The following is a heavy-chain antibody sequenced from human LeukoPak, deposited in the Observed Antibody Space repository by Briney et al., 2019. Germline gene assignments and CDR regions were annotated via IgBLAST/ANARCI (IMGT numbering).Heavy chain of an antibody. D-gene: IGHD3-10*01. Sequence: ASVKVSCKASGYPFTGYYIHWVRQAPGQGLEWMGWIDPNSGGTNYAQKFQGRVTMTRDTSISTTYMELNRLISDDTAVYYCARVWEELEIITPLLFWGQGTLVTVSS. CDR3: ARVWEELEIITPLLF. CDR1: GYPFTGYY. J-gene: IGHJ4*02. CDR2: IDPNSGGT. V-gene: IGHV1-2*02.